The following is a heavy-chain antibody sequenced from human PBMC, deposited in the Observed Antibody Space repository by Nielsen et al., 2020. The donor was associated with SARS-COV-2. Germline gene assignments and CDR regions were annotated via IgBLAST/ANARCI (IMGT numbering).Heavy chain of an antibody. D-gene: IGHD2-15*01. V-gene: IGHV2-5*02. CDR2: IYWDDDK. CDR3: ARQTRYCSGGSCYSGVDY. J-gene: IGHJ4*02. Sequence: SGPTPVKPTQTLALTCTFSGFSLSTSGVGVGWIRQPPGKALEWLALIYWDDDKRYSPSLKSRLTITKDTSKNQVVLTMTNMDPVDTATYYCARQTRYCSGGSCYSGVDYWGQGTLVTVSS. CDR1: GFSLSTSGVG.